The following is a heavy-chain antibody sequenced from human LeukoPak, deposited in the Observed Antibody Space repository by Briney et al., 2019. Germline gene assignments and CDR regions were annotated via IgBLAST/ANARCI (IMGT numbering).Heavy chain of an antibody. CDR2: ISSSSSTI. D-gene: IGHD3-10*01. CDR1: GFTFSSYS. CDR3: ARDPRGGYYYGSGASAFDI. Sequence: PGGSLRLSCAASGFTFSSYSMNWVRQAPGKGLEWVSYISSSSSTIYYADSVKGRFTISRDNAKNSLYLQMNSLRAEDTAVYYCARDPRGGYYYGSGASAFDIWGQGTMVTVSS. J-gene: IGHJ3*02. V-gene: IGHV3-48*01.